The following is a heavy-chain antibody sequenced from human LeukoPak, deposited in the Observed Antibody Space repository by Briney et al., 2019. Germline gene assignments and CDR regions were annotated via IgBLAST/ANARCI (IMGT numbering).Heavy chain of an antibody. D-gene: IGHD3-22*01. CDR2: IYTSGST. CDR3: ARENLYYYDSSGYYQRTYYFDY. V-gene: IGHV4-4*07. Sequence: PSETLSLTCTVSGGSISSYHWSWIRQPAGKGLEWIGRIYTSGSTNYNPSLKSRVTMSVDTSKNQFSLKLSSVTAADTAVYYCARENLYYYDSSGYYQRTYYFDYWGQGTLVTVSS. J-gene: IGHJ4*02. CDR1: GGSISSYH.